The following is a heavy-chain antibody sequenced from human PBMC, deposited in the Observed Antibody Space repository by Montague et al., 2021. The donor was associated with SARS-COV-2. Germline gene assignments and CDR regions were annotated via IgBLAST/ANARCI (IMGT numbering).Heavy chain of an antibody. CDR3: ASSYYYGSGTYVYNYYMDV. D-gene: IGHD3-10*01. CDR2: ISYSGRT. J-gene: IGHJ6*03. Sequence: SKTLSLTCTVSGGSVSSSPYYWGWIRQPPGRGLEWVGSISYSGRTYFSPSLKSRLTISVDSSENQFSLRLSSVTAADTAVYYCASSYYYGSGTYVYNYYMDVWGKGTTVTASS. CDR1: GGSVSSSPYY. V-gene: IGHV4-39*01.